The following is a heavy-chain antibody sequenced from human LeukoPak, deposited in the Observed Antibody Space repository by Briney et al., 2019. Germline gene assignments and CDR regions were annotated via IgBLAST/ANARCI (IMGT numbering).Heavy chain of an antibody. CDR1: GGSISSGDYY. D-gene: IGHD6-13*01. Sequence: PSETLSLTCTVSGGSISSGDYYWSWIRQPPGKGLEWIGYIYYSGSTYYNPSLKSRVTISVDTSKNQFSLKLSSVTAADTAVYYCARDGAAAGPTYNWFDPWGQGTLVTVSS. CDR3: ARDGAAAGPTYNWFDP. V-gene: IGHV4-30-4*01. J-gene: IGHJ5*02. CDR2: IYYSGST.